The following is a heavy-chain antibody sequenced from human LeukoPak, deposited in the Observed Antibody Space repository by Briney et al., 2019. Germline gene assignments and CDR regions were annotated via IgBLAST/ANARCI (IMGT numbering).Heavy chain of an antibody. V-gene: IGHV1-2*02. D-gene: IGHD6-19*01. CDR1: GYTFTGYY. Sequence: ASVKVSCKASGYTFTGYYMHWVRQAPGQGLEWMGWINPNSGGTNCAQKFQGRVTMTRDTSISTAYMELSRLRSDDTAVYCCARVDSSGWYYFDYWGQGTLVTVSS. CDR2: INPNSGGT. J-gene: IGHJ4*02. CDR3: ARVDSSGWYYFDY.